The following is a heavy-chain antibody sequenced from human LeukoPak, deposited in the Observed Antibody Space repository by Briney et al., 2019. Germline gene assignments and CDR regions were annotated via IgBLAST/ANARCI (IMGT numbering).Heavy chain of an antibody. J-gene: IGHJ4*02. V-gene: IGHV3-66*01. CDR1: GFTVSSNY. CDR3: ARKGGWLVRGYYFDY. CDR2: IYSGGST. Sequence: GGSLRLSCAASGFTVSSNYMSWVRQAPGKGLEWVSVIYSGGSTYYADSVKGRFTISRDNSKNTLYLQMNSLRAEDAAVYYCARKGGWLVRGYYFDYWGQGTLVTVSP. D-gene: IGHD6-19*01.